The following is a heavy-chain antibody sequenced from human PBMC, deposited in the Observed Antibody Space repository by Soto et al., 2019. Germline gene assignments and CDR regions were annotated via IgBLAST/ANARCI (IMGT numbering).Heavy chain of an antibody. CDR1: GFTFSSYA. V-gene: IGHV3-23*01. J-gene: IGHJ6*02. CDR3: AKCSLLGPYLYNLNHLGDYYYGMDV. Sequence: GGSLRLSCAASGFTFSSYAMSWVRQAPGKGLEWVSAISGSGGSTYYADSVKGRFTISRDNSKNTLYLQMNSLRAEDTAVYYCAKCSLLGPYLYNLNHLGDYYYGMDVWGQGTTVTVSS. CDR2: ISGSGGST. D-gene: IGHD1-20*01.